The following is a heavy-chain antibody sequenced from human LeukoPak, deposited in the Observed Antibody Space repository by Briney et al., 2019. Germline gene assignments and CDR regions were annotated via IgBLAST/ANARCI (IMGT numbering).Heavy chain of an antibody. Sequence: ASVKVSCKASGYTFSSYGLSWVRQAPGQGLEWMGWINAYNGDTKYGNTNYAQKFQGRVTITADKSTSTAYMELSSLRSEDTAVYYCARVQYDILTGYYEARYYYYYMDVWGKGTTVTVSS. D-gene: IGHD3-9*01. CDR3: ARVQYDILTGYYEARYYYYYMDV. CDR2: INAYNGDTKYGNT. J-gene: IGHJ6*03. V-gene: IGHV1-18*01. CDR1: GYTFSSYG.